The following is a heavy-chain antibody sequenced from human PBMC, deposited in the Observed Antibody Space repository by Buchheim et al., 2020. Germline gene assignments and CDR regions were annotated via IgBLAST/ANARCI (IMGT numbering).Heavy chain of an antibody. CDR3: ARWSATYYYYYYMDV. CDR2: ISSSSSYI. V-gene: IGHV3-21*01. Sequence: EVQLVESGGGLVQPGGSLRLSCAASGFTFSSYSMNWVRQAPGKGLEWVSSISSSSSYIYYADSVKGRFTISRDNAKNSLYLQMNSLRAEDTAVYYCARWSATYYYYYYMDVWGKGTT. J-gene: IGHJ6*03. D-gene: IGHD6-25*01. CDR1: GFTFSSYS.